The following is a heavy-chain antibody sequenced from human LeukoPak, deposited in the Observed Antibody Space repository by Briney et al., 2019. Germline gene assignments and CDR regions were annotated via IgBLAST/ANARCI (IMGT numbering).Heavy chain of an antibody. CDR3: ASSIQLWPPFYHGMDV. CDR2: ISSSGSTI. J-gene: IGHJ6*02. Sequence: GGSLRLSCAASGFTFSDYYMSWIRQTPGKGLEWVSYISSSGSTIYYADSVKGRFTISRDNAKNSLYLQMNSLRAEDTAVYYCASSIQLWPPFYHGMDVWGQGTTVTVSS. D-gene: IGHD5-18*01. V-gene: IGHV3-11*01. CDR1: GFTFSDYY.